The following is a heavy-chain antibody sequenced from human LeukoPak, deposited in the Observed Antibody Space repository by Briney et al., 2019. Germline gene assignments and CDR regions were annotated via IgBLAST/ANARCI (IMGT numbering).Heavy chain of an antibody. Sequence: GGSLRLSCAASGFTFSTYWMHWVRQAPGKGLVWVSRIKSDGSSISYADSVKGRFTISRGNAKNTLYLQMNSLRAEDTAVYYCARNLRVGYDYGDFDYWGQGTLVTVSS. CDR1: GFTFSTYW. V-gene: IGHV3-74*01. D-gene: IGHD4-17*01. CDR3: ARNLRVGYDYGDFDY. J-gene: IGHJ4*02. CDR2: IKSDGSSI.